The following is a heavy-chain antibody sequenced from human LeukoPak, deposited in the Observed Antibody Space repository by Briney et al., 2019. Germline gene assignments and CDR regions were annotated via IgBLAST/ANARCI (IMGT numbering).Heavy chain of an antibody. CDR2: ISSISSFI. CDR1: GFTFSSYS. V-gene: IGHV3-21*01. Sequence: PGGSLRLSCAASGFTFSSYSLNWVRQAPGKGLEWVSSISSISSFISYADSVKGRFTLSRDNAMNSLYLQMNTLRAEDTAVYYCARDLGSGYSDCWGQGTLVTVSS. CDR3: ARDLGSGYSDC. D-gene: IGHD3-22*01. J-gene: IGHJ4*02.